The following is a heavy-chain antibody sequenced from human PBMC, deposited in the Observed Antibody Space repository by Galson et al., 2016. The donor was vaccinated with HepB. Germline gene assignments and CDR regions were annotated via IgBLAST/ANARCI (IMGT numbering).Heavy chain of an antibody. J-gene: IGHJ4*02. D-gene: IGHD3-22*01. V-gene: IGHV4-39*01. CDR3: ARHGYYYDGGGYFTY. CDR2: IYYSGST. CDR1: GGSISSRSYY. Sequence: TLSLTCTVSGGSISSRSYYWGWIRQPPGEGLEWIGSIYYSGSTSYNPSLKSRVTISVDTSKNQFSLKLSSVTAADTAVYYCARHGYYYDGGGYFTYWGQGTLVTVSS.